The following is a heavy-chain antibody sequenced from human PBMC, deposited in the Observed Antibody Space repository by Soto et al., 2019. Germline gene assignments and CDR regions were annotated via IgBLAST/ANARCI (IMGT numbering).Heavy chain of an antibody. J-gene: IGHJ4*02. CDR1: GYTFTSYA. CDR3: ARVIGGLYYFDY. Sequence: ASVKVSCKASGYTFTSYARHWVRQAPGQRLEWMGWINAGNGNTKYSQKFQGRVTITRDTSASTAYMELSSLISEDTAVYYCARVIGGLYYFDYWGQGTLVTAPQ. CDR2: INAGNGNT. D-gene: IGHD3-16*01. V-gene: IGHV1-3*01.